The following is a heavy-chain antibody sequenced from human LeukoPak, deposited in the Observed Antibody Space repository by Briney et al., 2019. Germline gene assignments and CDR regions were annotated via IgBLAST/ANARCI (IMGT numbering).Heavy chain of an antibody. CDR3: ARSSSYNYYYYMDV. Sequence: PGGSLRLSCEAYGFTFSRYGMHWVRQAPGKGLEWVGVIWFDGNNKYYADSVKGRFTISRDNSKNTLYLQMNSLRAEDTAVYYCARSSSYNYYYYMDVWGKGTTVTVSS. CDR2: IWFDGNNK. V-gene: IGHV3-33*01. J-gene: IGHJ6*03. D-gene: IGHD6-6*01. CDR1: GFTFSRYG.